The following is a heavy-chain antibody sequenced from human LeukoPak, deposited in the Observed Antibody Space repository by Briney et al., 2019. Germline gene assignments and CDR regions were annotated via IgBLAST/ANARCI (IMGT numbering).Heavy chain of an antibody. CDR2: ISGSGGST. Sequence: GGSLRLSCAGSGFTFSSYAMSWVRQAPGKGLEWVSAISGSGGSTYYADSVKGRFTISRDNSKNTLYLQMNSLRAEDTAVYYCAKGEWELPTDYYYYGMDVWGQGTTVTVSS. CDR1: GFTFSSYA. CDR3: AKGEWELPTDYYYYGMDV. D-gene: IGHD1-26*01. V-gene: IGHV3-23*01. J-gene: IGHJ6*02.